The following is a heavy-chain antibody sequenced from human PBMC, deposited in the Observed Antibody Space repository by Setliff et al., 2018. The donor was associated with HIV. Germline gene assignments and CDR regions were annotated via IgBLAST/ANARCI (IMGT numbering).Heavy chain of an antibody. CDR1: NGSINGYY. CDR2: ISHTGST. Sequence: SETLSLTCRVSNGSINGYYWTWIRQPPGKGLEWIGYISHTGSTNFNPSLKSRVSMSVDLSKNQFSLHLVSVTAADTAVYFCARVHLYDATAYYSSFESWGPGILVTVSS. CDR3: ARVHLYDATAYYSSFES. D-gene: IGHD2-21*01. J-gene: IGHJ4*02. V-gene: IGHV4-59*01.